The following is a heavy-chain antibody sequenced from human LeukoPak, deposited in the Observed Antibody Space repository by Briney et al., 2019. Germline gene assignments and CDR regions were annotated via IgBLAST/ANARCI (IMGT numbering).Heavy chain of an antibody. Sequence: GGSLRLSCAASGFTFSSYAMSWVRQAPGKGLECVSAISGSGGSTYYADSVKGRFTISRDNSKNTVYLQVNSLRAKDTAVYYCAKEGGAAAVAGLFDYWGQGTLVTVSS. D-gene: IGHD6-19*01. J-gene: IGHJ4*02. CDR1: GFTFSSYA. CDR3: AKEGGAAAVAGLFDY. V-gene: IGHV3-23*01. CDR2: ISGSGGST.